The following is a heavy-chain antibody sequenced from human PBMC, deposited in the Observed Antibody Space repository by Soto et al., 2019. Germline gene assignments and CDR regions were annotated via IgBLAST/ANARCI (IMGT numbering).Heavy chain of an antibody. Sequence: EVQLLESGGGLEQPGGSPRLSCAASGFTFSSYAMSWVRQAPGKGLEWVSAISGSGGSTYYADSVKGRFTISRDNSKNTLYLQMDSLRAEDTALYYCAKGPTIFGVVITYSYYYGLADCGQGTTVTVSS. CDR2: ISGSGGST. J-gene: IGHJ6*02. D-gene: IGHD3-3*01. CDR1: GFTFSSYA. V-gene: IGHV3-23*01. CDR3: AKGPTIFGVVITYSYYYGLAD.